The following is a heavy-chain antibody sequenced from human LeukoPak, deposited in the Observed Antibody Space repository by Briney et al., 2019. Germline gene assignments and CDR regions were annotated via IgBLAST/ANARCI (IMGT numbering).Heavy chain of an antibody. J-gene: IGHJ6*02. Sequence: HPGGSLRLSCSGFTFISYAMSWVRQAPGKGLEWVSTISDSGSDTYYADSVKGRFTISRDNSKNTLYLQMKGLRAEDTAVYYCARTVGYCSSSSCYTGQINDYYYYGMDVWGQGTTVPVSS. D-gene: IGHD2-2*02. V-gene: IGHV3-23*01. CDR1: GFTFISYA. CDR3: ARTVGYCSSSSCYTGQINDYYYYGMDV. CDR2: ISDSGSDT.